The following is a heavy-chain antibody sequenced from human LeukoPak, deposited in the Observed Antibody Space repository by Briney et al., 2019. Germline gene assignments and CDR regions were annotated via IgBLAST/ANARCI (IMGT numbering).Heavy chain of an antibody. V-gene: IGHV1-18*01. D-gene: IGHD1-1*01. CDR1: GYALSNYG. CDR2: ISTYNGDT. Sequence: GASVKVSCKASGYALSNYGITWVRQAPGQGPEWMAWISTYNGDTLYEQKFQGRLTVTTDTSTHTVYMELRSLRSDDTAVYYCARGGATGPFYFDFWGQGTLVTVSS. CDR3: ARGGATGPFYFDF. J-gene: IGHJ4*02.